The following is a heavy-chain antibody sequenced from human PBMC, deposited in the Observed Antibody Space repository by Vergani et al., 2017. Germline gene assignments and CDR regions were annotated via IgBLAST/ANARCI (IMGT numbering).Heavy chain of an antibody. CDR1: GGSISSYY. CDR2: IYYSGST. Sequence: QVQLQESGPGLVKPSETLSLTCTVSGGSISSYYWSWIRQPPGKGLEWIGYIYYSGSTTYNPSLKSRVTISVDTSKNQFSLKLSSVTAADTAVYYCAREVTCSSTSCYSGAFEIWGQGTMVTVSS. J-gene: IGHJ3*02. D-gene: IGHD2-2*01. CDR3: AREVTCSSTSCYSGAFEI. V-gene: IGHV4-59*01.